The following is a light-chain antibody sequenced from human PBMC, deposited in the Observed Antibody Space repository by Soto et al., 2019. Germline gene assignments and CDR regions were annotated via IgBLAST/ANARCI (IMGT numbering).Light chain of an antibody. J-gene: IGKJ1*01. CDR3: QQSYSIPWT. V-gene: IGKV1-39*01. CDR2: TAS. Sequence: DIEMTQSPSSLSASVGDRVTITCRASQTIGRYLNWYQHKPGKAPKLLIYTASNLQSGVPSRFSGGGSGTEFTLPITSLQPEDFATYYCQQSYSIPWTFGQGTKVEVK. CDR1: QTIGRY.